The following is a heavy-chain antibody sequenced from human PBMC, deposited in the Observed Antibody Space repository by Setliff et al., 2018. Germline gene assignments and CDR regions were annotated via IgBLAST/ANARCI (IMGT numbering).Heavy chain of an antibody. V-gene: IGHV3-33*08. CDR1: GFTFSTYR. CDR3: ANHNPARRALNGTPLDN. Sequence: HPGGSLRLSCAASGFTFSTYRMHWVRQAPGKGLEWVAVIWDDGVKKYHADSVKGRFTISRDNSKNTLYLQMRSLRAEDTAIYYCANHNPARRALNGTPLDNWGQGTLVTVLL. CDR2: IWDDGVKK. D-gene: IGHD3-9*01. J-gene: IGHJ4*02.